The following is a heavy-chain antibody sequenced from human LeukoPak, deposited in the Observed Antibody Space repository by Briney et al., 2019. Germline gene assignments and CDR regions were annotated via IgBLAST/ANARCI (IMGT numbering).Heavy chain of an antibody. CDR3: ARERDDYYFDY. CDR2: IWYDGSDK. Sequence: GRSLRLSCAASGFTFSSYAMYWVRLAPGKGLEWVASIWYDGSDKYYRDSVKGRFTISRDNSKNSLYLQMNSLRAEDTAVYYCARERDDYYFDYWGQGALVTVSS. CDR1: GFTFSSYA. V-gene: IGHV3-33*01. D-gene: IGHD3-3*01. J-gene: IGHJ4*02.